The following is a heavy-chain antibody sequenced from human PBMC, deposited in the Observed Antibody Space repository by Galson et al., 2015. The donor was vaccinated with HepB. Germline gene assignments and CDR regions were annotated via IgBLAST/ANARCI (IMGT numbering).Heavy chain of an antibody. V-gene: IGHV3-33*06. Sequence: SLRLSCAASGFTFSSYGMHWVRQAPGKGLEWVAVIWYDGSNKYYADSVKGRFTISRDNSKNTLYLQMNSLRAEDTAVYYCAKDRSPYGYEPLDYWGQGTLVTVSS. D-gene: IGHD5-18*01. CDR2: IWYDGSNK. CDR3: AKDRSPYGYEPLDY. J-gene: IGHJ4*02. CDR1: GFTFSSYG.